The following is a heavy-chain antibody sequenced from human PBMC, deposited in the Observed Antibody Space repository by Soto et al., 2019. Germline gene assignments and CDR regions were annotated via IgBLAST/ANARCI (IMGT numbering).Heavy chain of an antibody. CDR1: GFTFSSYA. V-gene: IGHV3-64*01. CDR2: ISSNGGST. J-gene: IGHJ6*02. Sequence: GESLKISCAASGFTFSSYAMHWVRQAPGKGLEYVSAISSNGGSTYYANSVKGRFTISRDNSKNTPYLQMGSLRAEDMAVYYCARGLLKYYYYYYGMDVWGQGTTVTVSS. CDR3: ARGLLKYYYYYYGMDV.